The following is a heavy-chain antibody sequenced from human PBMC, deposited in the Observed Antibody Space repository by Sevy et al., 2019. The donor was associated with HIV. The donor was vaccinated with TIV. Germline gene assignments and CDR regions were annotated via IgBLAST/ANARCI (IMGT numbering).Heavy chain of an antibody. D-gene: IGHD3-16*01. CDR3: ARGMILAGSWCGMDV. CDR2: IFSGGST. CDR1: GFTVSSNY. Sequence: GGSLRLSCAVSGFTVSSNYMTWVRQAPGKGLGWVSVIFSGGSTYYAHSVKGRFTISRANSRNTLSLQMNSLRAEDTAVYYCARGMILAGSWCGMDVWGQGTTVTVSS. J-gene: IGHJ6*02. V-gene: IGHV3-53*01.